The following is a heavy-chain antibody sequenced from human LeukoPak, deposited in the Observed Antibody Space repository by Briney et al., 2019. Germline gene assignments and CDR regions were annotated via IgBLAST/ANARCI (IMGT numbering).Heavy chain of an antibody. V-gene: IGHV3-30*19. J-gene: IGHJ4*02. CDR2: ISYDGSNK. CDR1: GFTFSSYG. CDR3: ARDVYVGGQWLPFDY. D-gene: IGHD6-19*01. Sequence: GGSLRLSCAASGFTFSSYGMHWVRQAPGKGLEWVAVISYDGSNKYYADSVKGRFTISRDNSKNTLYLQMNSLRAEDTAVYYCARDVYVGGQWLPFDYWGQGTLVTVSS.